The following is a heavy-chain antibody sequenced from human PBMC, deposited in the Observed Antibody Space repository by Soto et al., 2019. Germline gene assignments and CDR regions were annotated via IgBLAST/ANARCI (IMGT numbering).Heavy chain of an antibody. Sequence: SQTLSLTCAISGDSVPSNTASWNWIRRSPSRGLEWLGRTYFRSKWYNDYAVSVKSRIIINPDTSNNQFSLQLNSVTPEDTAVYFCAKGDNLGPKTGYAFDPWGQGIMVTVSS. J-gene: IGHJ5*02. CDR2: TYFRSKWYN. D-gene: IGHD5-12*01. V-gene: IGHV6-1*01. CDR1: GDSVPSNTAS. CDR3: AKGDNLGPKTGYAFDP.